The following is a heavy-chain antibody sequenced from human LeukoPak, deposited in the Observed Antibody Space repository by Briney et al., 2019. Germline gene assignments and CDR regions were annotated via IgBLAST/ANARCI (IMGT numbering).Heavy chain of an antibody. CDR2: IYYSGST. Sequence: SETLSLTCTVSGGSISSGDYYWSWIHQPPGKGLEWIGYIYYSGSTYYNPSLKSRVTISVDTSKNQFSLKLSSVTAADTAVYYCARDYYDSSGYDYWGQGTLVTVSS. D-gene: IGHD3-22*01. J-gene: IGHJ4*02. CDR1: GGSISSGDYY. CDR3: ARDYYDSSGYDY. V-gene: IGHV4-30-4*01.